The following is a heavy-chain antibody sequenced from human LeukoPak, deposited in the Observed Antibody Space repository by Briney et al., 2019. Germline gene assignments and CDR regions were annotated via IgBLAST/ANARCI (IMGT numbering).Heavy chain of an antibody. V-gene: IGHV3-21*01. CDR1: GFTFSSYS. J-gene: IGHJ4*02. Sequence: SGGSLRLSCAASGFTFSSYSMNWVRQAPGKGLEWVSSISSSSSYIYYADSVKGRFTISRDNAKNSLYLQMNSLRAEDTAVYYCARDRSGWNYGRLDYWGQGTLVTVSS. CDR2: ISSSSSYI. CDR3: ARDRSGWNYGRLDY. D-gene: IGHD1-7*01.